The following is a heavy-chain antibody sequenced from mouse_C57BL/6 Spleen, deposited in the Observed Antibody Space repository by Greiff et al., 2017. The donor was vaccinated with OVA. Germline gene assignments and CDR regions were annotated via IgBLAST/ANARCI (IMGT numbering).Heavy chain of an antibody. V-gene: IGHV1-47*01. Sequence: QVTLKESGAELVKPGASVKMSCKASGYTFTTYPIEWMKQNHGKSLEWIGNFHPYNDDTKYNEKFKGKATLTVEKSSSTVYLELSRLTSDDSAVYYCAREGEKLGRAWFAYWGQGTLVTVSA. CDR3: AREGEKLGRAWFAY. CDR2: FHPYNDDT. CDR1: GYTFTTYP. D-gene: IGHD4-1*01. J-gene: IGHJ3*01.